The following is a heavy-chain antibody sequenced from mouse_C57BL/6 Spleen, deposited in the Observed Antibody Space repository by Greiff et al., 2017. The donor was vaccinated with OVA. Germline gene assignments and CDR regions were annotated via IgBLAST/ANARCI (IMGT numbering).Heavy chain of an antibody. CDR3: ARDADYDGSSPEYVDV. CDR2: INYDGSST. Sequence: EVHLVESEGGLVQPGSSMKLSCTASGFTFSDYYMAWVRQVPEKGLEWVANINYDGSSTYYLDSLKSRFIISRDNAKNILYLQMSSLKSEDTATYCCARDADYDGSSPEYVDVWGTGTTVTVSS. CDR1: GFTFSDYY. V-gene: IGHV5-16*01. D-gene: IGHD1-1*01. J-gene: IGHJ1*03.